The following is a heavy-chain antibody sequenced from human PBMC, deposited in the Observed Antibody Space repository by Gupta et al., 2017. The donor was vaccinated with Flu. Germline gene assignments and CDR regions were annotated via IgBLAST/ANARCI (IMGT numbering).Heavy chain of an antibody. CDR3: ARSGFCSNDFCLVDSIYSLDV. V-gene: IGHV6-1*01. Sequence: VQLQQSGPGLVRPSQPLSLPCVISGDNVSSTRSTWSWIRHLPSTRLEWLGGTYYRSKWYDDYAVPLKGRINISPDKSKSQVSLQLNSVTPDDTATYYCARSGFCSNDFCLVDSIYSLDVWGQGTTVTVSS. CDR1: GDNVSSTRST. D-gene: IGHD3/OR15-3a*01. J-gene: IGHJ6*02. CDR2: TYYRSKWYD.